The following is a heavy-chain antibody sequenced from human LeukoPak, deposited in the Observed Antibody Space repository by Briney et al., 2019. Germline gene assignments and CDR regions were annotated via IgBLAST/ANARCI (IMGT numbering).Heavy chain of an antibody. CDR3: ARGGKYYGSGSYDNPNYFDY. CDR1: GFTFSSYW. Sequence: PGGSLRLSCAASGFTFSSYWMHWVRQAPGKGLVWVSRINSDGSSTTYADSVKGRFTISRDNAKNTLYLQMDSLRAEDTAVYYCARGGKYYGSGSYDNPNYFDYWGQGTLVTVSS. CDR2: INSDGSST. D-gene: IGHD3-10*01. J-gene: IGHJ4*02. V-gene: IGHV3-74*01.